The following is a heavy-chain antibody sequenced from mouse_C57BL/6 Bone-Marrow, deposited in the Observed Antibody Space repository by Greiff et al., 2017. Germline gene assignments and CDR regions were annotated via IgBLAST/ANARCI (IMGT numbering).Heavy chain of an antibody. CDR1: GYAFSSSW. CDR2: IYPGDGDT. Sequence: VKLVESGPELVKPGASVKISCKASGYAFSSSWMNWVKQRPGKGLEWIGRIYPGDGDTNYNGKFKGKATLTADKSSSTAYMQLSSLTSADSAVYCGVGATVVYFDYWGQGTTLTVSS. J-gene: IGHJ2*01. V-gene: IGHV1-82*01. CDR3: VGATVVYFDY. D-gene: IGHD1-1*01.